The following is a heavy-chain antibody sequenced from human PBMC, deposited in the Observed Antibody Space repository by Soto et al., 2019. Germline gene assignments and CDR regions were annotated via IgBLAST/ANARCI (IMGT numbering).Heavy chain of an antibody. J-gene: IGHJ4*02. Sequence: SENLSLTCTVSGGSINNYYWSWIRQPPGKGLEWIGYIYYSASTNYNPSLKSRVTMSVDTSKNQFSLKLSSVTAADTAVYYCARGRDGTSWYGSYYFDYWGQGTLVTVSS. CDR3: ARGRDGTSWYGSYYFDY. CDR1: GGSINNYY. CDR2: IYYSAST. D-gene: IGHD6-13*01. V-gene: IGHV4-59*01.